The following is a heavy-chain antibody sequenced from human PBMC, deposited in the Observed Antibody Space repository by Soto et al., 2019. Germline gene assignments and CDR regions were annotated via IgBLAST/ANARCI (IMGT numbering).Heavy chain of an antibody. J-gene: IGHJ1*01. CDR2: ISGSGGST. V-gene: IGHV3-23*01. D-gene: IGHD5-12*01. CDR1: GFTFSSYA. Sequence: EVQLLESGVGLVQPGGSLRLSCAASGFTFSSYAMSWVRPAPGKGLGWVSAISGSGGSTYYADSVKGRFTISRDNSKNTLYLQMNSLRAEDTAVYYCARLYISGFGSSGYDLSYFQQWGKGTLVTVSS. CDR3: ARLYISGFGSSGYDLSYFQQ.